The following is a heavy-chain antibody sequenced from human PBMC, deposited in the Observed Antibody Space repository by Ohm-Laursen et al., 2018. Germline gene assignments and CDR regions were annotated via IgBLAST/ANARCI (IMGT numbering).Heavy chain of an antibody. V-gene: IGHV3-15*05. CDR3: STDGRMAKGSCTNGVCYKGDC. CDR1: GFTFSNSW. Sequence: GSLRLSCAASGFTFSNSWMNWVRQAPGKGLEWVGRIKSKTEGVTTDYAAPVKGRFTISRDDSKSTLYLQMDSLETEDTAMYYCSTDGRMAKGSCTNGVCYKGDCWGQGTLVTVSS. CDR2: IKSKTEGVTT. J-gene: IGHJ4*02. D-gene: IGHD2-8*01.